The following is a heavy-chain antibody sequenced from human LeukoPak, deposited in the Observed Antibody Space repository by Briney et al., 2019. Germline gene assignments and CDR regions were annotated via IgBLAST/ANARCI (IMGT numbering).Heavy chain of an antibody. V-gene: IGHV3-33*01. CDR1: GFTFSSYG. Sequence: GRSLRLSCAASGFTFSSYGMRWVRQAPGKGLEWVALVWYDGSNKYYADSVKGGFTISRDNSKNTLFLQMNSLRAEDTAVYYCARAPLYCSSTSCYSFDYWGQGTLVTVSS. J-gene: IGHJ4*02. CDR2: VWYDGSNK. CDR3: ARAPLYCSSTSCYSFDY. D-gene: IGHD2-2*01.